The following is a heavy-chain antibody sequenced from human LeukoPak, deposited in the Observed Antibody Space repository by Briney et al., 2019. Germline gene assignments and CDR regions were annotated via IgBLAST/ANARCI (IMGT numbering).Heavy chain of an antibody. CDR2: ITSTSSYT. V-gene: IGHV3-11*06. J-gene: IGHJ4*02. CDR3: ARVVSGSGWFGYFDY. Sequence: NPGGSLTLSCRASGFTFSDYYMTWIRQAPGMGLEWVSYITSTSSYTNYADSVKGRFTISRDNAKNSLYLQMNSLRAEDTAVYYCARVVSGSGWFGYFDYWGQGTLVTVSS. D-gene: IGHD6-19*01. CDR1: GFTFSDYY.